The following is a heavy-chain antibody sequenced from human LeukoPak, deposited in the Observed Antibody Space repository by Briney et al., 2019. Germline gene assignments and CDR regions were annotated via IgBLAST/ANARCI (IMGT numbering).Heavy chain of an antibody. V-gene: IGHV4-30-4*01. CDR1: GGSISSGDYY. J-gene: IGHJ5*02. Sequence: SETLSLTCTVSGGSISSGDYYWSWIRQPPGKGLEWIGYIYYSGSTYYTPSLRGRVTISVDTSKNQFSLKLSSVTAADTAVYYCARAGLPPGKEFDPWGQGTLVTVSS. CDR3: ARAGLPPGKEFDP. D-gene: IGHD4-11*01. CDR2: IYYSGST.